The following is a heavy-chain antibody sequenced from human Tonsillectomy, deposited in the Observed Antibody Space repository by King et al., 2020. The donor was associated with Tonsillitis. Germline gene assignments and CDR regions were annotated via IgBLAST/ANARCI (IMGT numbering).Heavy chain of an antibody. CDR2: ISSDGSSK. J-gene: IGHJ5*02. D-gene: IGHD3-10*01. CDR3: ARGSSSGWCDP. V-gene: IGHV3-30*01. CDR1: GFTFSSYA. Sequence: VQLVESGGGVVQPGRSLRLSCVASGFTFSSYAMHWVRQAPGKGLEWVTVISSDGSSKYYADLEKGRFTVSKDNSKNTLFLQMNSLRAEDTAVYYCARGSSSGWCDPWGQGTLVTVSS.